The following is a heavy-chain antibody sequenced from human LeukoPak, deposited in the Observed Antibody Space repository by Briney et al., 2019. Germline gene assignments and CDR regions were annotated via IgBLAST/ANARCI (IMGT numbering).Heavy chain of an antibody. CDR3: ARGAGGHSSPDY. V-gene: IGHV3-30*04. CDR2: ISSDGSKK. J-gene: IGHJ4*02. D-gene: IGHD6-19*01. CDR1: GFTFSSYA. Sequence: GGSLRLSCEVSGFTFSSYAMHWVRQAPGKGLEWVAVISSDGSKKDYADSVKGRFTISRDNSKSTFYLQMTSLRPEDTAVYYCARGAGGHSSPDYWGQGTLVTVSS.